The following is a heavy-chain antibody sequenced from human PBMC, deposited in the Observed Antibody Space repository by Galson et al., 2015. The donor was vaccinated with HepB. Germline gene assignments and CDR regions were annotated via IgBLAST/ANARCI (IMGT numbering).Heavy chain of an antibody. CDR2: IGIAGDP. Sequence: SLRLSCAASGFTFSNYDMHWVRQTTGKGLEWVSGIGIAGDPYYSGSVKGRFTISRENVRNSFYLQLTSLRAEDTAVYYCTRAAVGIPLWYFDLWGRGTLVTVSS. CDR1: GFTFSNYD. CDR3: TRAAVGIPLWYFDL. J-gene: IGHJ2*01. D-gene: IGHD6-19*01. V-gene: IGHV3-13*05.